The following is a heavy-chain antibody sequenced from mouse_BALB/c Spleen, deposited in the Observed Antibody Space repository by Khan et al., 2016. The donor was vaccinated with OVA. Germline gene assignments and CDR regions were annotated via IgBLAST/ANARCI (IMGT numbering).Heavy chain of an antibody. V-gene: IGHV3-2*02. CDR3: ARAVTITTVVATDFDY. CDR2: ISYSGCT. Sequence: EVQLQESGPGLVKPSQSLSLTCTVSGYSITSDYAWNWIRQFPGNKLEWVGYISYSGCTSYNPSLKSRISITRDTSKNQFFLQLISVTTEDTATYYCARAVTITTVVATDFDYWGQGTTLTVSS. J-gene: IGHJ2*01. D-gene: IGHD1-1*01. CDR1: GYSITSDYA.